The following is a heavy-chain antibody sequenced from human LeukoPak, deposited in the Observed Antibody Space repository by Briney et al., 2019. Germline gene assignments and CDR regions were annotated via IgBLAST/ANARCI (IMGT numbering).Heavy chain of an antibody. CDR1: GFSFDTYA. D-gene: IGHD2-21*02. CDR3: AKDHDSGDYYYYFDS. V-gene: IGHV3-23*01. CDR2: ISDTGRKR. J-gene: IGHJ4*02. Sequence: GGSLRLSCVASGFSFDTYAMSWVRQPPGKGLEWVSGISDTGRKRHYTDSVKGRFTISRDNSKNTLHLQMNSLRAEDTALYFCAKDHDSGDYYYYFDSWGQGTLVTVSS.